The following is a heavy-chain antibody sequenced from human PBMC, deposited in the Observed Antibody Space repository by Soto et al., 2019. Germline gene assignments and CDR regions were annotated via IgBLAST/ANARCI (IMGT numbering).Heavy chain of an antibody. D-gene: IGHD2-21*01. CDR2: ISGGASDK. V-gene: IGHV3-7*01. CDR3: VREDGHSFDS. J-gene: IGHJ4*02. Sequence: EVQLVESGGRLVQPGGSLRLSCSASGFMFSAYWMSWVRQDPGKGLEWVATISGGASDKFYVDSVKGRFTISRDDSINTLYLQMNSLRDEDTAVYYCVREDGHSFDSWGQGTLVTVSS. CDR1: GFMFSAYW.